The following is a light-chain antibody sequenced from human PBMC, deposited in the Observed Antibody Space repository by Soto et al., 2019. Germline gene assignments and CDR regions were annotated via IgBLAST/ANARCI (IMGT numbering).Light chain of an antibody. CDR3: QQRSTLRT. Sequence: EVVLTQSPGTLSWSQGERATLSCRASQSVSSYLAWYQQKPGQAPRLLIYDASNRATGIPARFSGSGSGTDYPLTISSLAPAVLPVYSSQQRSTLRTFGQGTLLDIK. CDR2: DAS. V-gene: IGKV3-11*01. J-gene: IGKJ5*01. CDR1: QSVSSY.